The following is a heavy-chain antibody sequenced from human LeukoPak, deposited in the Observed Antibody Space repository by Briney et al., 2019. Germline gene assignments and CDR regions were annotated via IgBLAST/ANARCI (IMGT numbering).Heavy chain of an antibody. J-gene: IGHJ4*02. CDR2: IYHSGST. Sequence: PSETLSLTCAVSGGSTSSSNWWSWVRQPPGKGLEWIGEIYHSGSTNYNPSLKSRVTISVDKSKNQFSLKLSSVTAADTAVYYCARVGGGDGYNYYFDYWGQGTLVTVSS. D-gene: IGHD5-24*01. CDR3: ARVGGGDGYNYYFDY. CDR1: GGSTSSSNW. V-gene: IGHV4-4*02.